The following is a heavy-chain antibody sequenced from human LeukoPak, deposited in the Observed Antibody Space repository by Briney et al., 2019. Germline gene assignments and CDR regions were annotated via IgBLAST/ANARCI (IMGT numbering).Heavy chain of an antibody. CDR1: GFAFDDYG. CDR2: INWNGGST. D-gene: IGHD3-10*01. V-gene: IGHV3-20*01. J-gene: IGHJ6*02. CDR3: ARDGEGYGMDV. Sequence: PGGSLRLSCAASGFAFDDYGMSWVRYAPGKGLEWVSGINWNGGSTGYADSVKGRFTISRDNAKNSLYLQMNSLRAEDTALYHCARDGEGYGMDVWGQGTTVTVSS.